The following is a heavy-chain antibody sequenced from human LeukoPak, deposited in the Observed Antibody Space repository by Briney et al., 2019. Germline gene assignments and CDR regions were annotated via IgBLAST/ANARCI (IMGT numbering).Heavy chain of an antibody. J-gene: IGHJ6*02. Sequence: PSETLSLTCTVSGGSNSSYYWSWIRQPAGKGLEWIGRIYTSGSTNYNPSLKSRVTMSVDTSKNQFSLKLSSVTAADTAVYYCARDRAVPAAEGLYYYYYGMDVWGQGTTVTVSS. D-gene: IGHD2-2*01. V-gene: IGHV4-4*07. CDR1: GGSNSSYY. CDR3: ARDRAVPAAEGLYYYYYGMDV. CDR2: IYTSGST.